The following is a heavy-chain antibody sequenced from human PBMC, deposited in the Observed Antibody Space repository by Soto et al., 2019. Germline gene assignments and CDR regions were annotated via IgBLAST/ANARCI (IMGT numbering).Heavy chain of an antibody. J-gene: IGHJ6*02. CDR1: GFTFSDYG. D-gene: IGHD3-10*01. V-gene: IGHV3-33*06. CDR2: IWYDGSNR. Sequence: QVQLVESGGGVVQPGRSLRLSCAASGFTFSDYGMHWVRQAPGKGLERVAVIWYDGSNRYYADSVNGRFTISRDNSKNTVDLQVNSLRAKDTDVYYCAKDFNYCATGIFPHGMDVWGQGTTVIVSS. CDR3: AKDFNYCATGIFPHGMDV.